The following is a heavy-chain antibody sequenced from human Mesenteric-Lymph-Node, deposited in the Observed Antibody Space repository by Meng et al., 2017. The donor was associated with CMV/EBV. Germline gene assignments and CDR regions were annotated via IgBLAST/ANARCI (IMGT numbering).Heavy chain of an antibody. J-gene: IGHJ5*02. CDR2: VYHTGTT. D-gene: IGHD3-16*01. Sequence: SGGSVSNVAYYWSWIRQPPGTGLEWIGYVYHTGTTKYNPSLNSRVTLSVDTSKNQLSLKMTSVTAADTAVYYCARQIYDTSGEGWFDPWGQGTLVTVSS. V-gene: IGHV4-61*07. CDR1: GGSVSNVAYY. CDR3: ARQIYDTSGEGWFDP.